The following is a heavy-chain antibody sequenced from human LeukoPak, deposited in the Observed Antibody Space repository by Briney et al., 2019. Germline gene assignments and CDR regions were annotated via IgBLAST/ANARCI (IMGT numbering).Heavy chain of an antibody. J-gene: IGHJ6*03. V-gene: IGHV3-74*01. CDR1: GFTFSGSW. CDR2: IDTDGSST. CDR3: ARGGMGSNGYINYYYYNMDV. D-gene: IGHD5-18*01. Sequence: GGSLRLSCAASGFTFSGSWMHWVRQVPGKGLVWVARIDTDGSSTAYADSVKGRFTLSRDNAKNTLNLQMNSLRVEDTAVYYCARGGMGSNGYINYYYYNMDVWGKGTAVTVSS.